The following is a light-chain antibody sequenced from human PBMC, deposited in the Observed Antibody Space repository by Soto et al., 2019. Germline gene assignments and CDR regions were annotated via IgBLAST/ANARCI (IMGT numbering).Light chain of an antibody. J-gene: IGKJ5*01. CDR2: GAS. CDR3: QQYGSSLIN. V-gene: IGKV3-20*01. CDR1: QRVSSSN. Sequence: VLTQSPGTLSLSPGERATLSCRARQRVSSSNLAWYQQKPGQAPRLLIYGASSRATSIPDRLSGSGSGTDFTLTFSRVEPEDFAVYYCQQYGSSLINFGQGTRLEIK.